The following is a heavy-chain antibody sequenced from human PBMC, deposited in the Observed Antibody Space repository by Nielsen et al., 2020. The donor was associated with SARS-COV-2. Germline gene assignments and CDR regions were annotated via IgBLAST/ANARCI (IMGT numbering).Heavy chain of an antibody. D-gene: IGHD3-9*01. CDR3: ASPPLYYDILTGYPLRDY. CDR1: GFTFSSYA. Sequence: GSLRLSCAASGFTFSSYAMHWVRQAPGKGLEWVAVISYDGSNKYYADSVKGRFTISRDNSKNTLYLQMNSLRAEDTAVYYCASPPLYYDILTGYPLRDYWGQGTLVTVSS. J-gene: IGHJ4*02. V-gene: IGHV3-30-3*01. CDR2: ISYDGSNK.